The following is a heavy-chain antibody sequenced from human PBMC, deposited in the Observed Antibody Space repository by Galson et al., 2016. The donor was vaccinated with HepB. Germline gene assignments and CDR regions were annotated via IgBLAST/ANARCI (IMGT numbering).Heavy chain of an antibody. D-gene: IGHD3-10*01. CDR2: ISAVSNT. J-gene: IGHJ4*02. CDR3: ANYLGYGSGRPGYFHS. CDR1: GFTFSSYA. Sequence: SLRLSCAASGFTFSSYAMSWVRQAPGKGLEWVSVISAVSNTYYTDSVKGRFTISRDNSKTTLYLEMNSLRVEDTAVYFCANYLGYGSGRPGYFHSWGQGTLVTVSP. V-gene: IGHV3-23*01.